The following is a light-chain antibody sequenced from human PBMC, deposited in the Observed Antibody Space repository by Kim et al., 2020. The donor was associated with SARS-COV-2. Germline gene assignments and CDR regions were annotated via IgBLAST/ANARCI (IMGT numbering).Light chain of an antibody. V-gene: IGLV3-21*04. CDR2: YDS. J-gene: IGLJ3*02. CDR3: QVWDSSSDHWG. Sequence: APGKAARITWGGNNIGSKSVHWYQQKPGQAPVLVIYYDSDRPSGIPERFSGSNSGNTATLTISRVEAGDEADYYCQVWDSSSDHWGFGGGTQLTVL. CDR1: NIGSKS.